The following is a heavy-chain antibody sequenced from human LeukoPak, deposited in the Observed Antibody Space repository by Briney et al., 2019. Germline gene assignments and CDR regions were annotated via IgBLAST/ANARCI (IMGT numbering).Heavy chain of an antibody. CDR2: IRYDGTKK. Sequence: GGSLRLSCAASGFTFSDYSMHWVRQAPGKGLEWVAFIRYDGTKKYYADSVKGRFTVSRDNFKNTLYLQMNSLRAEDTAVYYCDCSNTNCYAAGDYWGQGTLVTVSS. V-gene: IGHV3-30*02. CDR1: GFTFSDYS. CDR3: DCSNTNCYAAGDY. D-gene: IGHD2-2*01. J-gene: IGHJ4*02.